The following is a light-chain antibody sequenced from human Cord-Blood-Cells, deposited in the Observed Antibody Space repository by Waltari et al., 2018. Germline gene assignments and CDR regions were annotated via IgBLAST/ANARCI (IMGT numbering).Light chain of an antibody. J-gene: IGKJ5*01. CDR2: DAS. CDR3: QQRSNWPPST. V-gene: IGKV3-11*01. Sequence: EIVLTQSPATLSLSPGERATLSCRASQSVSSYLAWYQQKPGQSPRILLYDASNRATGVPAEFSGGGSGTDFSLTISSLEPEDFSVYYCQQRSNWPPSTFGQGTRLEIK. CDR1: QSVSSY.